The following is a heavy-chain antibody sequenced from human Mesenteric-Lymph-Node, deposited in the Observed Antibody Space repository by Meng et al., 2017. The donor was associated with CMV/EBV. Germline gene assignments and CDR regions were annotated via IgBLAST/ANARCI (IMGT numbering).Heavy chain of an antibody. CDR2: ILWDGGAT. CDR3: TRTAVAMRGAGYGMDV. J-gene: IGHJ6*02. V-gene: IGHV3-43D*03. CDR1: GFTFDDYA. D-gene: IGHD4-23*01. Sequence: GESLKISCAPSGFTFDDYAMHWVRQAPGKALEWVSLILWDGGATYYSDSVKGRFTISRDNSKDSLHLQMNNVRAEDTAVYYCTRTAVAMRGAGYGMDVWGQGTTVTVSS.